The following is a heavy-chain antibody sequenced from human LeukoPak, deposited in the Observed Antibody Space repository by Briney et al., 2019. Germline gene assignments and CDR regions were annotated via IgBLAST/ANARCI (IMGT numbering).Heavy chain of an antibody. J-gene: IGHJ4*02. CDR1: GFTFSTYA. V-gene: IGHV3-23*01. D-gene: IGHD1-20*01. CDR2: ISGTGGST. Sequence: GGSLRLSCAASGFTFSTYAMTWVRQAPGKGLEWVSLISGTGGSTYYADSVKGRFTISRDNSENTLYVQMNSLRAEDTAIYYCARGTSYNWNPFDFWGQGTLVTVSS. CDR3: ARGTSYNWNPFDF.